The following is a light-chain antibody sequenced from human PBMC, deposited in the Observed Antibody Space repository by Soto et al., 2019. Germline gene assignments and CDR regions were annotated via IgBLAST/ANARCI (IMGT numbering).Light chain of an antibody. Sequence: EMVMTQSPVTLSVSPGERATLSCRASQSVNSKLAWYQQKPGQAPRLLIYGASTRAAGIPARFSGSGSGTDFTLTISSLQSEEISVYYCQQYDDWPGYTFGQGTKLE. V-gene: IGKV3-15*01. CDR1: QSVNSK. J-gene: IGKJ2*01. CDR3: QQYDDWPGYT. CDR2: GAS.